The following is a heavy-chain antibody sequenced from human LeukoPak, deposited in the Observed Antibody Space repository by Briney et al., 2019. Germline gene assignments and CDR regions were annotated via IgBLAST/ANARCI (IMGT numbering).Heavy chain of an antibody. Sequence: SETLSLTCTVSGGSISSYYWSWIRQPPGKGLEWIGYIYYSGSTNYNPSLKSRVTISVDTSKNQFSLKLFSVTAADTAVYYCARCEGNDWFDPWGQGTLVTVSS. CDR1: GGSISSYY. V-gene: IGHV4-59*01. D-gene: IGHD2-21*01. J-gene: IGHJ5*02. CDR3: ARCEGNDWFDP. CDR2: IYYSGST.